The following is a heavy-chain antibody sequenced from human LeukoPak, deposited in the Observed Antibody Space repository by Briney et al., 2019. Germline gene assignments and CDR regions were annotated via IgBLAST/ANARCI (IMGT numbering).Heavy chain of an antibody. CDR1: GFTFSSYA. CDR2: ISGSGGST. D-gene: IGHD6-19*01. Sequence: GGSLRLSCAASGFTFSSYAMSWVRQAPGKGLEWVSAISGSGGSTYYAGSVKGRFTISRDNSKNTLYLQMNSLRAEDTAVYYCAKGAAVTYYYYMDVWGKGTTVTVSS. V-gene: IGHV3-23*01. CDR3: AKGAAVTYYYYMDV. J-gene: IGHJ6*03.